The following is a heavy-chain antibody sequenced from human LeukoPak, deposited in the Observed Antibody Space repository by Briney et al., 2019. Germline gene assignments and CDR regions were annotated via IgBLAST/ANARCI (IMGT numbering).Heavy chain of an antibody. CDR1: GYTFTGYY. V-gene: IGHV1-2*02. CDR3: ARDQNVLLWFGELFYGMDV. Sequence: ASVTVSFKASGYTFTGYYMHWVRQAPGQGLEWMGWINPNSGGTNYAQKFQGRVTMTRDTSISTAYMELSRLRSDDTAVYYCARDQNVLLWFGELFYGMDVWGQGTTVTVSS. D-gene: IGHD3-10*01. J-gene: IGHJ6*02. CDR2: INPNSGGT.